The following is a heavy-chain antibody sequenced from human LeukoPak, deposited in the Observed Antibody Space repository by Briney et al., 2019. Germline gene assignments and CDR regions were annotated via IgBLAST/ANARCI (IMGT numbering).Heavy chain of an antibody. J-gene: IGHJ4*02. CDR1: GFTYSGYA. D-gene: IGHD3-22*01. CDR2: ISGSGDNT. CDR3: AKGSYYDSSGSFYFAY. V-gene: IGHV3-23*01. Sequence: GGALRLSCAACGFTYSGYAMSGVRQARGKGLEGVSGISGSGDNTYYADSAKRRLTISRDTYKNTLYVQVNSLGTDDTAAYYCAKGSYYDSSGSFYFAYSGQGTLVTVSS.